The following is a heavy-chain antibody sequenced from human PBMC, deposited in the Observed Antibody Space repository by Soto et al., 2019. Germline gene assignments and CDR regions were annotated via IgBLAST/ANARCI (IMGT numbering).Heavy chain of an antibody. Sequence: PGGSLRLSCAASGFTFSKYTMNWVRQAPGKGLEWVSSITGNSTYIYYADSLKGRLTISRDNAKNSLYLQLNSLRAEDTAVYYCARHSIFNDFWSGYSPWGQGTLVTVYS. V-gene: IGHV3-21*01. D-gene: IGHD3-3*01. CDR1: GFTFSKYT. CDR3: ARHSIFNDFWSGYSP. CDR2: ITGNSTYI. J-gene: IGHJ5*02.